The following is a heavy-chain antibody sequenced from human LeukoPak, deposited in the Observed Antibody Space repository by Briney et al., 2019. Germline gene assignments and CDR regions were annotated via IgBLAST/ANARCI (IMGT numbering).Heavy chain of an antibody. Sequence: PSETLPLTCAVYGGSFSGYYWSWIRQPPGKGLEWIGEINHSGSTNYNPSLKSRVTISVDTSKNQFSLKLSSVTAADTAVYYCARARIAVAARALYFDYWGQGTLVTVSS. CDR1: GGSFSGYY. J-gene: IGHJ4*02. CDR2: INHSGST. CDR3: ARARIAVAARALYFDY. V-gene: IGHV4-34*01. D-gene: IGHD6-19*01.